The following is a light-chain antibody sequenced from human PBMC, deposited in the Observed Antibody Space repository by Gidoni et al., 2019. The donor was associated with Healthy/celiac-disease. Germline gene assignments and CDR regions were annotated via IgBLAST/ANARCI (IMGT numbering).Light chain of an antibody. CDR3: QQYNNWPLT. CDR2: GAS. J-gene: IGKJ4*01. Sequence: QSPATLSVSPGERATLSCRASQSVSSNLAWYQQKPGQAPRLLIYGASTRATGIPARFSGSGSGTEFTLTISSLQSEDFAVYYCQQYNNWPLTFGGGTKVEIK. CDR1: QSVSSN. V-gene: IGKV3-15*01.